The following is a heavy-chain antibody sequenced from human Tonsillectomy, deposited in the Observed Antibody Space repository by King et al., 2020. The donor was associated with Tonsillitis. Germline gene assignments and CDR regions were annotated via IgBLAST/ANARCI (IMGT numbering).Heavy chain of an antibody. V-gene: IGHV3-23*04. CDR1: GFTFSSYA. J-gene: IGHJ4*02. D-gene: IGHD3-22*01. Sequence: DVQLVESGGGLVQPGGSLRLSCAASGFTFSSYAMSWVRQAPGKGLEWVSGISGSGAYTYYADSVKGRFTISRDNAKNTVSLQMNSLRAEDTAVYYCAKDKITMITVVIGSFDYWGQGTLVTVSS. CDR3: AKDKITMITVVIGSFDY. CDR2: ISGSGAYT.